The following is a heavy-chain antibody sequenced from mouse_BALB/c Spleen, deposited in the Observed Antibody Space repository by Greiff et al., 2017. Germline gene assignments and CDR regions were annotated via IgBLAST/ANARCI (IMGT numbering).Heavy chain of an antibody. Sequence: VQLKESGPGLVAPSQSLSITCTVSGFSLTDYGVNWVRQPPGKGLEWLGMIWGDGNTDYNSALKSRLSISKDNSKSQVFLKMNSLQTDDTARYYCARRSTLITTHAMDYWGQGTSVTVSS. CDR2: IWGDGNT. CDR1: GFSLTDYG. D-gene: IGHD2-4*01. V-gene: IGHV2-6-7*01. CDR3: ARRSTLITTHAMDY. J-gene: IGHJ4*01.